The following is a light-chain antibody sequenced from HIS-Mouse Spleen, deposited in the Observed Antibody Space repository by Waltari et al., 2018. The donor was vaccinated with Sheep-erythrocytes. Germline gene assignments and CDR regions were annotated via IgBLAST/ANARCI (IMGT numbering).Light chain of an antibody. J-gene: IGLJ3*02. CDR2: EGS. V-gene: IGLV2-23*01. Sequence: QSALTQPASVSGSPGQSLTIPCTRTSSDVGSYNLPSWYQQHPGKAPKLMIYEGSKRPSGVSNRFSGSKSGNTASLTISGLQAEDEADYYCCSYAGSSTPWVFGGGTKLTVL. CDR1: SSDVGSYNL. CDR3: CSYAGSSTPWV.